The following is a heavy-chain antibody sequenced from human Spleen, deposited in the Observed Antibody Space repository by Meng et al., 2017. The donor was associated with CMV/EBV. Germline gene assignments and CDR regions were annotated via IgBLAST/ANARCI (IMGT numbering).Heavy chain of an antibody. CDR2: INPNSGGT. D-gene: IGHD5-18*01. CDR3: ARDGGYSYGYFEEDYYYYGMDV. Sequence: ASVKVSCKASGYTFTGYYMHWVRQAPGQGLEWMGWINPNSGGTNYAQKFQGRVTMTRDTSISTAYMELSRLRSDDTAVYYCARDGGYSYGYFEEDYYYYGMDVWGQGTTVTVS. CDR1: GYTFTGYY. J-gene: IGHJ6*02. V-gene: IGHV1-2*02.